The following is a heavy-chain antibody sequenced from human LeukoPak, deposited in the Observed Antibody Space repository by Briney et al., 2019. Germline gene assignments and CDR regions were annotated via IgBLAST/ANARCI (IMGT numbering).Heavy chain of an antibody. Sequence: GGSLRLSCAASGFTVSSNYMSWVRQAPGKGLEWVSVIYSGGSTYYADSVKGRFTISRDNSKNTLYLQMNSLRAEDTAVYYCARAPPYYYDSSGYYYEKVFDYWGQGTLVTVSS. CDR1: GFTVSSNY. D-gene: IGHD3-22*01. CDR2: IYSGGST. CDR3: ARAPPYYYDSSGYYYEKVFDY. V-gene: IGHV3-53*01. J-gene: IGHJ4*02.